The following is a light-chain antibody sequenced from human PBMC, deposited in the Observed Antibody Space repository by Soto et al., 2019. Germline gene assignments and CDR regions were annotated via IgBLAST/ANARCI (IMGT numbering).Light chain of an antibody. CDR1: SSDVGGYNY. J-gene: IGLJ3*02. CDR2: DVS. Sequence: QPVLTQPASVSGSPGQSITISCTGTSSDVGGYNYVSWYQHHPGKVPKLMIYDVSHRPSGVSNRFSGSKSGNTASLTISGLQAEDEADYYCSSYGGVSAPVLFGGGTKVTVL. CDR3: SSYGGVSAPVL. V-gene: IGLV2-14*03.